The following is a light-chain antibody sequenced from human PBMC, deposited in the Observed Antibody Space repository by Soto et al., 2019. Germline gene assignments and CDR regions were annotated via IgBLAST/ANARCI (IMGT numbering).Light chain of an antibody. CDR3: QKCYRNPYT. CDR2: WAS. CDR1: QTVLYSNNKYY. Sequence: DIVMTPSPDSLAVSLGERATTNCKSIQTVLYSNNKYYLAWYQQEPGQPPKLLIYWASTRAPGVPDRFSGSGSGRDFTLTISSQQAEDVAVYYCQKCYRNPYTFGGGTKVDIK. J-gene: IGKJ4*01. V-gene: IGKV4-1*01.